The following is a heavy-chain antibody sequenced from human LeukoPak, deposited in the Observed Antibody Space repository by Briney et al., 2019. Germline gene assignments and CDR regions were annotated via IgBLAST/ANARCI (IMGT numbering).Heavy chain of an antibody. CDR3: GGVDSSGYYYFDY. J-gene: IGHJ4*02. D-gene: IGHD3-22*01. Sequence: SETLSLTCTLSVGSLSIFYSRWIRHPPEGGGGCIMEINHSRSTNYNPSLKSRVTISVDTSKNQFSLKLSSVTAAEAAVYYCGGVDSSGYYYFDYWGQGTLVTVSS. CDR2: INHSRST. V-gene: IGHV4-34*01. CDR1: VGSLSIFY.